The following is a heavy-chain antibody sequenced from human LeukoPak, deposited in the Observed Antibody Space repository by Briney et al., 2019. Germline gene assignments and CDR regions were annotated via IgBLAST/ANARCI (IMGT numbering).Heavy chain of an antibody. Sequence: GGSLRLSCAASGFTFSSYEMNWVRQAPGKGLEWVSYISSSGSTIYYADSVKGRFTISRDNAKNSLYLQMNSLRAEDTAVYYCARSRVRGVIHDYWGQGTLVTVSS. CDR3: ARSRVRGVIHDY. D-gene: IGHD3-10*01. J-gene: IGHJ4*02. CDR2: ISSSGSTI. CDR1: GFTFSSYE. V-gene: IGHV3-48*03.